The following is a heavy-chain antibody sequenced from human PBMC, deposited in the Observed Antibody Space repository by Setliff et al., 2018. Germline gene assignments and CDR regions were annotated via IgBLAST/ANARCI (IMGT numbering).Heavy chain of an antibody. Sequence: GGSLRLSCAASGFTFSGYSMNWVRQTPGQGLEWVSTISGGGDSTYYADSVMGRVTISRDNSKNSLFLQMNSLRVEDTAVYYCARDNTLFGVVITGSWFDPWGQGTLVTVSS. CDR3: ARDNTLFGVVITGSWFDP. D-gene: IGHD3-3*01. CDR1: GFTFSGYS. J-gene: IGHJ5*02. CDR2: ISGGGDST. V-gene: IGHV3-23*01.